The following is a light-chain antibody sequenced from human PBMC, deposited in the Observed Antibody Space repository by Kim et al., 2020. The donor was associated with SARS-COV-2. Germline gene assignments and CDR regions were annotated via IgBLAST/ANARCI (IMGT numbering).Light chain of an antibody. CDR1: SSDVGGYNY. CDR2: EVS. J-gene: IGLJ1*01. CDR3: NSYAGTSYV. Sequence: PGHPVTAPCTGPSSDVGGYNYVSWYQQHPGKAPKLMIYEVSKRPSGVPDRFSGSKSGNTASLTVSGLQAEDEADYYCNSYAGTSYVFGTGTKVTVL. V-gene: IGLV2-8*01.